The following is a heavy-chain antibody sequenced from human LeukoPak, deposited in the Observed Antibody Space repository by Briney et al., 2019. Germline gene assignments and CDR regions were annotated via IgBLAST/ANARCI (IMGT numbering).Heavy chain of an antibody. J-gene: IGHJ4*02. CDR1: GYTFTSSG. CDR3: ARDLDFWSGYYDY. V-gene: IGHV1-18*01. D-gene: IGHD3-3*01. Sequence: ASVKVSCKASGYTFTSSGISWVRQAPGQGLEWMGWINAYSGNTNYAQRLKGRVTMTTDTSTSTAYMQLRSLRSDDTAVYYCARDLDFWSGYYDYWGQGTLVTVSS. CDR2: INAYSGNT.